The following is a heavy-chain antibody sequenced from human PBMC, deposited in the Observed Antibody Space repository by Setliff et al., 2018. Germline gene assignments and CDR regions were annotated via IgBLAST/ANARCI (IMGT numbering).Heavy chain of an antibody. CDR2: VYYSGTA. J-gene: IGHJ4*02. D-gene: IGHD5-12*01. CDR3: ARGGTFRYFDF. CDR1: DGSLSTYY. V-gene: IGHV4-59*01. Sequence: PSETLSLTCTVSDGSLSTYYWSWIRQPPGKGLEFIGYVYYSGTANYSPSLRSRLTISVDTSKNQFSLKLRSVTAADTAVNYCARGGTFRYFDFWGQGAPVTVSS.